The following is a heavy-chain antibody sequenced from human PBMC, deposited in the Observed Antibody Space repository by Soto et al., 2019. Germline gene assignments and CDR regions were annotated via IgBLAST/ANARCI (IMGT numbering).Heavy chain of an antibody. V-gene: IGHV4-4*07. CDR3: AREPMGYYYYDSSGKFDY. CDR1: GGSISSYY. J-gene: IGHJ4*02. D-gene: IGHD3-22*01. CDR2: IYTSGST. Sequence: QVQLQESGPGLVKPSETLSLTCTVSGGSISSYYWSWIRQPAGKGLEWIGRIYTSGSTNYNPSLTSRVTMSVDTSKNQFSLKLSSVTAADTAVYYCAREPMGYYYYDSSGKFDYWGQGTLVTVSS.